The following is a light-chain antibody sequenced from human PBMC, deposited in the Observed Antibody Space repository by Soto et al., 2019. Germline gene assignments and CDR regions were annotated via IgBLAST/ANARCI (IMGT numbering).Light chain of an antibody. CDR2: GNS. CDR3: QSYDSSRSGSYV. J-gene: IGLJ1*01. Sequence: QSVLTQPPSVSGAPGQRVTISCTGSSSNIGAGYDVHWYQQLPGTAPKLLIYGNSNRPSGVPDRFSGSKSGTSASLAITGLQAEDEADYYCQSYDSSRSGSYVFGTGTKGTVL. V-gene: IGLV1-40*01. CDR1: SSNIGAGYD.